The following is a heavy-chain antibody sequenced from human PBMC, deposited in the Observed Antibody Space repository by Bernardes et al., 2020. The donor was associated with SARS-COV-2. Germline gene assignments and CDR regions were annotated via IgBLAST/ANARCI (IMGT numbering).Heavy chain of an antibody. CDR1: GFTFGDYV. J-gene: IGHJ4*02. Sequence: GSLRLSCATSGFTFGDYVLNWVRQAPGKGLEWVGFIRSKAYGATAEYAASVDGRFTLSRDDSQKIAYLQMSSLETEDTAVYYCTTAGIQPSPNYFESWGQGTLVTVSS. D-gene: IGHD3-9*01. CDR3: TTAGIQPSPNYFES. V-gene: IGHV3-49*04. CDR2: IRSKAYGATA.